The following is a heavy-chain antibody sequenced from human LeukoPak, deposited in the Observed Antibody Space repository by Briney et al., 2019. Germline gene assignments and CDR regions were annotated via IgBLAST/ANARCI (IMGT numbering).Heavy chain of an antibody. CDR3: ARVSTTVTREFDY. Sequence: GGSLRLSCAASGFTFSSYGMSWVRQAPGKGLEWVSFISSSSSYIHYADSVKGRFTISRDNAKNSLYLQMNSLRAEDTAVYYCARVSTTVTREFDYWGQGTLVTVSS. D-gene: IGHD4-17*01. CDR1: GFTFSSYG. J-gene: IGHJ4*02. CDR2: ISSSSSYI. V-gene: IGHV3-21*01.